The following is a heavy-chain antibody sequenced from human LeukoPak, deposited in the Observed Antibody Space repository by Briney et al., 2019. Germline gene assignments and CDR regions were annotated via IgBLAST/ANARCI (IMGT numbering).Heavy chain of an antibody. J-gene: IGHJ4*02. CDR2: ISGSGGST. D-gene: IGHD3-9*01. CDR3: ATQNFDWLLDRFDY. V-gene: IGHV3-23*01. Sequence: GGSLGLSCAASGFTFSSYAMSWVRQAPGKGLEWVSAISGSGGSTYYADSVKGRFTISRDNSKNTLYLQMNSLRAEDTAVYYCATQNFDWLLDRFDYWGQGTLVTVSS. CDR1: GFTFSSYA.